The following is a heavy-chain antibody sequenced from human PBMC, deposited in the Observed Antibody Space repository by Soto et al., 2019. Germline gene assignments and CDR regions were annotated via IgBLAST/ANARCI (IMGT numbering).Heavy chain of an antibody. CDR2: ISDSGAST. V-gene: IGHV3-23*01. CDR3: ARGVYCGGNCYSVLNY. CDR1: GFTFSSYA. J-gene: IGHJ4*02. Sequence: EVQLLESGGVLVQPGGSLRLSCAASGFTFSSYAMSWVRQAPGKGLERVSAISDSGASTNYADSVKGRFTISRDNSKNTLYLQMNSLRAEDTAVYYCARGVYCGGNCYSVLNYWGQGTLVTVSS. D-gene: IGHD2-21*02.